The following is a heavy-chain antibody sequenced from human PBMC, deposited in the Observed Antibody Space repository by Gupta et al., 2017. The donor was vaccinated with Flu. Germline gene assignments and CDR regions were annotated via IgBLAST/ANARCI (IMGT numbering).Heavy chain of an antibody. CDR3: ARLKVGATPNFDY. CDR2: YSGST. V-gene: IGHV4-59*01. Sequence: YSGSTNYNPSLKSRVTISVDTSKNQFSLKLSSVTAADTAVYYCARLKVGATPNFDYWGQGTLVTVSS. J-gene: IGHJ4*02. D-gene: IGHD1-26*01.